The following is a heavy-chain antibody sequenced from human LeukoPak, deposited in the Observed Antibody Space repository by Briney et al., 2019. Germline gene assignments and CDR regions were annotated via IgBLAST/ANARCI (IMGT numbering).Heavy chain of an antibody. CDR2: ISYDGSNE. Sequence: GGSLRLSCAASGFTFNNNDMTWVRQAPGKGLEWVSEISYDGSNEYYADSVKGRFTISRGKSKNTLYLQMNSLTAEDSAVYYCARARVRGVSFFAYWGQGTLVTVSS. CDR3: ARARVRGVSFFAY. CDR1: GFTFNNND. J-gene: IGHJ4*02. V-gene: IGHV3-30*01. D-gene: IGHD2-21*01.